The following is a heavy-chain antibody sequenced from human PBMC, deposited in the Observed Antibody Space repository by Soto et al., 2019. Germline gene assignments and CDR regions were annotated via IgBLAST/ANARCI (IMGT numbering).Heavy chain of an antibody. J-gene: IGHJ4*02. V-gene: IGHV4-59*01. Sequence: ETLSLTCTVSGTSISSYCWSWIRQPPGKGLEWIANIHYSGTTNYNPSLASRVTLSVDTSKNQFSLKMTSVTAADRAMYFCARYNSYAIDYWGRGTLVTVSS. CDR3: ARYNSYAIDY. CDR2: IHYSGTT. D-gene: IGHD2-8*01. CDR1: GTSISSYC.